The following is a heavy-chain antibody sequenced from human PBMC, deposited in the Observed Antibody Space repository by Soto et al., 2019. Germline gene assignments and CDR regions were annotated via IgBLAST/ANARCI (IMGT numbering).Heavy chain of an antibody. V-gene: IGHV3-7*05. CDR3: VRDRPSYFESGGYYSYESWVEF. J-gene: IGHJ4*02. CDR2: IKHDGSER. D-gene: IGHD3-22*01. Sequence: EVQLAQSGGGLVQPGRYLRLSCEASGFRFDDYWMSWVRQAPGQGLEWVANIKHDGSERYYADSVKGRFTISRDNDDNSIYLQMGSRRAEDTAIYFCVRDRPSYFESGGYYSYESWVEFWGQGDLATVSS. CDR1: GFRFDDYW.